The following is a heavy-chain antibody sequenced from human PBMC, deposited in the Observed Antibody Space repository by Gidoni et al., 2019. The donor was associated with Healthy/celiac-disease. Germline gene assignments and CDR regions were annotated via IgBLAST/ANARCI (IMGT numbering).Heavy chain of an antibody. D-gene: IGHD6-13*01. CDR2: IDPSDSET. Sequence: EVQLVQSGAEVKKPGESLRISCMGSGYSFTSYWISWVRQMPGKGLEWMGRIDPSDSETNYSPSFQGHVTISADKSISTAYLQWSSLKASDTAMYYCARRRAEDGTRGLFGFDPWGQGTLVTVSS. J-gene: IGHJ5*02. CDR3: ARRRAEDGTRGLFGFDP. V-gene: IGHV5-10-1*03. CDR1: GYSFTSYW.